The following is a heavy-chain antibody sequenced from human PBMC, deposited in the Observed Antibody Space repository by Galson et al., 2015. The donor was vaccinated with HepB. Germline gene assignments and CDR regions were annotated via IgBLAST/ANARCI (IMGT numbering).Heavy chain of an antibody. CDR3: ATAPGLHTAMVYFDY. CDR1: GYTLTELS. D-gene: IGHD5-18*01. J-gene: IGHJ4*02. V-gene: IGHV1-24*01. CDR2: FDPEDGET. Sequence: SVKVSCKVSGYTLTELSMHWVRQAPGKGLEWMGGFDPEDGETIYAQKFQGRVTMTEDTSTDTAYMELSSLRSEDTAVYYCATAPGLHTAMVYFDYWGQGTLVTVSS.